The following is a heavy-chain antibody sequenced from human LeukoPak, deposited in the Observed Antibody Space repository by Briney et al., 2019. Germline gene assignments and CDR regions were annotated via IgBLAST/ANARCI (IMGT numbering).Heavy chain of an antibody. CDR3: SGGGYGDYLEYFQH. Sequence: GASVKVSCKASGYTFTSYYMHWVRHAPGQGLEWMGIVNPSGGSRSYEQKFQCRVTMTTDPSTSTVYMALSSPGSADPTVEYYSGGGYGDYLEYFQHWGQGTLVTVSS. V-gene: IGHV1-46*03. CDR2: VNPSGGSR. D-gene: IGHD4-17*01. J-gene: IGHJ1*01. CDR1: GYTFTSYY.